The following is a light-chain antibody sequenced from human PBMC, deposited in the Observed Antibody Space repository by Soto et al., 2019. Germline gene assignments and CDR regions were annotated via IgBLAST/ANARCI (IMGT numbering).Light chain of an antibody. Sequence: QSALTQPASVSGSPGQSIXIXCTGTSSDXGGYNYVSWYQQHPGKAPKLMIYDVSNRPSGVSNRFSGSKSGNTASLTISGLQAEDEADYYCSSYTSSSFYVFGTGTKLTVL. J-gene: IGLJ1*01. CDR3: SSYTSSSFYV. V-gene: IGLV2-14*01. CDR1: SSDXGGYNY. CDR2: DVS.